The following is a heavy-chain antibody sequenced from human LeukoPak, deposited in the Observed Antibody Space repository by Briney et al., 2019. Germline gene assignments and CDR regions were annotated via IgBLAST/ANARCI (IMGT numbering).Heavy chain of an antibody. V-gene: IGHV4-59*01. D-gene: IGHD2-2*01. CDR1: GGSISSYY. CDR3: ARGWGYCSSTSCFYYFDY. CDR2: IYYSGST. J-gene: IGHJ4*02. Sequence: SEPLSLTCTVSGGSISSYYWSWIRQPPGKGLEGIGCIYYSGSTNYNPSPKRRVTISVDTSKNQFSLKLSSVTAADKAVYYCARGWGYCSSTSCFYYFDYWGQGTLVTVSS.